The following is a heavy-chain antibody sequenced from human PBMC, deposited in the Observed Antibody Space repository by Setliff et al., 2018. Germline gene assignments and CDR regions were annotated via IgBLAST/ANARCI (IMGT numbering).Heavy chain of an antibody. CDR1: GFTFSNAW. Sequence: NPGGSLRLSCAASGFTFSNAWMSWVRQAPGKGLEWVGRIKSKTDGGTTDYAAPVRGRFTISRDDSKNTLYLQMNSLKTEDTAVYYCITSSSWYPFDYWGQGTLVTVSS. D-gene: IGHD6-13*01. V-gene: IGHV3-15*01. CDR3: ITSSSWYPFDY. J-gene: IGHJ4*02. CDR2: IKSKTDGGTT.